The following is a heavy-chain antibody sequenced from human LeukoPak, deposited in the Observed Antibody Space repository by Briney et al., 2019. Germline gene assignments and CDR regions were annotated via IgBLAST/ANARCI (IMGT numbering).Heavy chain of an antibody. CDR2: IKHDGSET. CDR1: GFTSSSSW. CDR3: ASDGHSHAN. V-gene: IGHV3-7*01. Sequence: GGSLRLSCAASGFTSSSSWMSWVRQVPGRGLEWVANIKHDGSETYHVDSVRGRFTISRDNAKNSLYLQMNSLRVEDTAVYYCASDGHSHANWGQGTLVTVSS. D-gene: IGHD2-2*01. J-gene: IGHJ4*02.